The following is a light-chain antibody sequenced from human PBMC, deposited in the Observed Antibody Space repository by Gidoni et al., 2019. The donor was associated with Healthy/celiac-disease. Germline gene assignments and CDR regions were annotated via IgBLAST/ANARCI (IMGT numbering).Light chain of an antibody. CDR2: GAS. Sequence: EIVLTQSTGTLSLSPGERATLSCRASQSVSSSYLAWYQQKPGQAPRLLIYGASIRATGIPDRFSGSGSGTDFTLTISRLEPEDFAVYYCQQYGISPWTFGQGTKVEIK. CDR3: QQYGISPWT. J-gene: IGKJ1*01. CDR1: QSVSSSY. V-gene: IGKV3-20*01.